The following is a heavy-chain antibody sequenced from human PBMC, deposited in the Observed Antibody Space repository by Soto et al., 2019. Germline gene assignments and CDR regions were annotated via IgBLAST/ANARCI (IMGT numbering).Heavy chain of an antibody. CDR1: GGSISSVNYY. J-gene: IGHJ4*02. V-gene: IGHV4-31*03. CDR3: ATEGGNAVDY. CDR2: IYYDGST. Sequence: QVQPQESGPGLVKPSQTLSLTCTVSGGSISSVNYYWSWIRQHPGKGLEWIGYIYYDGSTYYNPSRKSRVTISVDTSKNQYSLTMSSVTAAETAVYYCATEGGNAVDYWGQGNLVTVSS. D-gene: IGHD3-16*01.